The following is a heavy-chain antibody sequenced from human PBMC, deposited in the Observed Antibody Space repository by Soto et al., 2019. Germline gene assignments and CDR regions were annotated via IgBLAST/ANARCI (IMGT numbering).Heavy chain of an antibody. CDR2: IYPGDSHT. D-gene: IGHD2-2*02. Sequence: PGESLKISCKGSGYSFTSYWIGWVRQMPGKGLEWMGIIYPGDSHTKYSPSFQGQVTISADKSISTAYLQWSGLKASDTAIYYCARQGYCSNTACYTVDYCGQGTLVTVSS. J-gene: IGHJ4*02. CDR3: ARQGYCSNTACYTVDY. CDR1: GYSFTSYW. V-gene: IGHV5-51*01.